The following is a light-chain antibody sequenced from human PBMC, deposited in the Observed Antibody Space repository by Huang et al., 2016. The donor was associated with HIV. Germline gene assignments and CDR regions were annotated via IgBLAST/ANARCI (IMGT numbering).Light chain of an antibody. CDR2: AAS. J-gene: IGKJ3*01. V-gene: IGKV3-15*01. CDR1: QIVSSH. CDR3: QQYNDFRST. Sequence: ETVMTQSPVTLSVSPGDRASLSCRSSQIVSSHLAWYQQKPGQVPRSLNSAASTRATGVPARFSGSGAGTEFTLTISTLQSEESAVYYCQQYNDFRSTFGPGTRVEIK.